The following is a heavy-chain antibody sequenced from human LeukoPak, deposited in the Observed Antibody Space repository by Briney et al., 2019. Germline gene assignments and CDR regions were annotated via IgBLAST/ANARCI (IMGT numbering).Heavy chain of an antibody. CDR3: LSSGWSGAFDI. D-gene: IGHD6-19*01. Sequence: GGSLRLSCAASGFTFSSYWMSWVRQAPGKGLEWVANIKQDGSEKYYVDSVKGRFTISRDNAKNSLYLQMNSLRAEDTAVYYCLSSGWSGAFDIWGQGTMVTVSS. J-gene: IGHJ3*02. CDR2: IKQDGSEK. V-gene: IGHV3-7*01. CDR1: GFTFSSYW.